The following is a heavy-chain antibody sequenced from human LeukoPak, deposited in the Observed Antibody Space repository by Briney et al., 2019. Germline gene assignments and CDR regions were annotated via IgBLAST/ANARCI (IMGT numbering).Heavy chain of an antibody. CDR3: ARGGLYGPFDY. CDR2: INHSGST. V-gene: IGHV4-34*01. D-gene: IGHD4-17*01. CDR1: GGSFSGYY. J-gene: IGHJ4*02. Sequence: SETLSLTCAVYGGSFSGYYWSWIRQPPGKGLEWIGEINHSGSTNYNPSLKSRVTISVDTSKNQFSLKLSSVTAADTAVYYCARGGLYGPFDYWGQGTLVTVSS.